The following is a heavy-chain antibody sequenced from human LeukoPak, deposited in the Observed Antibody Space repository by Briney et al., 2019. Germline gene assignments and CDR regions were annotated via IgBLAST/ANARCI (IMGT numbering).Heavy chain of an antibody. D-gene: IGHD6-13*01. J-gene: IGHJ4*02. V-gene: IGHV3-30-3*01. CDR1: GFTFSSYA. CDR2: ISYDGSNK. CDR3: ARGAAAGQFDY. Sequence: GGSLRLSCAASGFTFSSYAMHWVRQAPGKGLEWVAVISYDGSNKYYADSVKGRFTISRDNSKITLYLQMNSLRAEDTAVYYCARGAAAGQFDYWGQGTLVTVSS.